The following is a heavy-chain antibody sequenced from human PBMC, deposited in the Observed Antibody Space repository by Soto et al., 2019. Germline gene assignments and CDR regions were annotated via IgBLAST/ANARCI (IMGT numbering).Heavy chain of an antibody. D-gene: IGHD2-21*01. CDR1: GFTFGDYA. CDR3: ARAKAVVIAALDI. Sequence: GGSLRLSCVGSAVSGFTFGDYAMHWVRLGPGRGLEWVSGISWHGRNIAYADSVKGRFTVSRDNSKNSLYLQLDSLTGADTAVYYCARAKAVVIAALDIWGQGTMVAV. V-gene: IGHV3-9*01. CDR2: ISWHGRNI. J-gene: IGHJ3*02.